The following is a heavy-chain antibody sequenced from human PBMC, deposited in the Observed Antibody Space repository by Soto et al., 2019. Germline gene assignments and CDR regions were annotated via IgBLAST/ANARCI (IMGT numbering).Heavy chain of an antibody. CDR3: ASEFQVHTPAFVY. CDR2: ISPMFGAA. D-gene: IGHD3-10*01. Sequence: QVQLVQSGAEMKKPGSSVKVSCQSSGGTFNTYAMNWVRQAPGQGPEWMGDISPMFGAANYAPKFQGRVTITAYESTGTSYMQLSSLTSEDTALYFCASEFQVHTPAFVYWGQGTLVTVSS. CDR1: GGTFNTYA. V-gene: IGHV1-69*19. J-gene: IGHJ4*02.